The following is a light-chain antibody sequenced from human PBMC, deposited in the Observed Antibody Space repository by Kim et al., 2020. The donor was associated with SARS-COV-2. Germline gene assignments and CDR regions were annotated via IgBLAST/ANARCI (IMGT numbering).Light chain of an antibody. CDR3: LQDYNYPYT. CDR2: AAS. Sequence: SASVGGGVTITCRASQGIRNDLGWYQQKPGKAPKLLIYAASSLQSGVPSRFSGSGSGADFTLTISSLQPEDFATYYCLQDYNYPYTFGQGTKLEI. CDR1: QGIRND. J-gene: IGKJ2*01. V-gene: IGKV1-6*01.